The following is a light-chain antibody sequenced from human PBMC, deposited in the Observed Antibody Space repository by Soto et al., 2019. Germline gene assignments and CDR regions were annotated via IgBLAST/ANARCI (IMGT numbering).Light chain of an antibody. CDR3: QHYYTTPRT. CDR2: WAS. Sequence: DIVMTQSPDSLPVSLGERATINCKSSQSVLYSSNNKNYLAGYQQKPGQPPKLLIYWASIRASGVPDRFSGSGSGTDFTLTISSLHAEYVAVYYCQHYYTTPRTFGQGTRLEIK. J-gene: IGKJ2*02. V-gene: IGKV4-1*01. CDR1: QSVLYSSNNKNY.